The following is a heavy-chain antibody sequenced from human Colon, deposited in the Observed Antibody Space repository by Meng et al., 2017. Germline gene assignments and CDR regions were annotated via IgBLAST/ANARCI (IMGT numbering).Heavy chain of an antibody. D-gene: IGHD3-10*02. V-gene: IGHV6-1*01. CDR2: TYYRSKYYN. Sequence: QVQLQQSGPGLVKPPQTLLLTCAISGDSVSSNSAAWNWIRQSPSRGLEWLGRTYYRSKYYNDYALSVKSRITINPDTSKNQFSLQLNSVTPEDTAIYYCARDWGDVRGGFDFWGQGTLVTVSS. J-gene: IGHJ4*02. CDR1: GDSVSSNSAA. CDR3: ARDWGDVRGGFDF.